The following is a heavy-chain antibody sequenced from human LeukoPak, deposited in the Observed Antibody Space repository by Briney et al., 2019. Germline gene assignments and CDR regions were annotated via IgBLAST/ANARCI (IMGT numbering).Heavy chain of an antibody. CDR1: GFTFSSYA. CDR3: LKDFGRNLGGPGY. Sequence: GGSLRLSCAASGFTFSSYAMSWVRQAPGKGLEWVSAISGSGGSTYYADSVKGRFAISRDNSKSTLYLQMNSLRAEDTAVYYCLKDFGRNLGGPGYWGRGTLVTVSA. V-gene: IGHV3-23*01. D-gene: IGHD3-10*01. CDR2: ISGSGGST. J-gene: IGHJ4*02.